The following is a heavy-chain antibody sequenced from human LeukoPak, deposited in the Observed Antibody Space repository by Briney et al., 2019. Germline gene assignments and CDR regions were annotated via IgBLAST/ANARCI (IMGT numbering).Heavy chain of an antibody. J-gene: IGHJ4*02. CDR3: ARDYYDSSGYNYFDY. D-gene: IGHD3-22*01. V-gene: IGHV3-48*01. Sequence: GGSLRLSCAASGFTFSSYSMNWVRQAPGKGLEWVSYISSSSSTIYYADSVKGRFTISRDNAKNSLYLQMNSLRAEGTAVYYRARDYYDSSGYNYFDYWGQGTLVTVSS. CDR1: GFTFSSYS. CDR2: ISSSSSTI.